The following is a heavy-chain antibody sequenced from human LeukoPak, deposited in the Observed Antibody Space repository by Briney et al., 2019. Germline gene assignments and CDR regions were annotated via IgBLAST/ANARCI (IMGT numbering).Heavy chain of an antibody. Sequence: GSLRLSCAASGFTFSGYSMNWVRQAPGKGLEWVSSITSSSDYIYYADSVEGRFTISRDNAKNSLYLQMNSLRAEDTAVYYCARGAGSGQHTYYYYMDVWGKGTTVTVSS. J-gene: IGHJ6*03. CDR3: ARGAGSGQHTYYYYMDV. CDR1: GFTFSGYS. D-gene: IGHD3-3*01. V-gene: IGHV3-21*01. CDR2: ITSSSDYI.